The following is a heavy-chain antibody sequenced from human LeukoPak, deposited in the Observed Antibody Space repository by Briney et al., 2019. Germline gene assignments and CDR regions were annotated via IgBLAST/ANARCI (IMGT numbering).Heavy chain of an antibody. V-gene: IGHV1-8*01. J-gene: IGHJ6*02. CDR1: GYTFTSYD. Sequence: ASVKVSCKASGYTFTSYDINWVRQATGQGLGWMGWMNPNSGNTGYAQKFQGRVTMTRNTSISTAYMELSSLRSEDTAVYYCARGGRITIFGVVSYYGMDVWGQGTTVTVSS. D-gene: IGHD3-3*01. CDR2: MNPNSGNT. CDR3: ARGGRITIFGVVSYYGMDV.